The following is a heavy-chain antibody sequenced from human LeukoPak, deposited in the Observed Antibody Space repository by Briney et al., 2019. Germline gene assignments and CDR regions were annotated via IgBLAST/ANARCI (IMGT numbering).Heavy chain of an antibody. Sequence: PSETLSLTCTVSGGSISSSNWWLWARPPPGKGLEWIGEIYHSGSPNYNPSIKSRLPISVDKSKNHFSLNLTSVTAADRAVYFCARAGRRTFAFDIWGPGTLVTVSS. CDR3: ARAGRRTFAFDI. CDR2: IYHSGSP. CDR1: GGSISSSNW. J-gene: IGHJ3*02. D-gene: IGHD1-26*01. V-gene: IGHV4-4*02.